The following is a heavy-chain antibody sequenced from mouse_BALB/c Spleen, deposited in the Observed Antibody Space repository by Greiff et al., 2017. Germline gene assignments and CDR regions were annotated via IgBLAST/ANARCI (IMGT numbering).Heavy chain of an antibody. Sequence: EVNVVESGGGLVQPGGSRKLSCAASGFTFSSFGMHWVRQAPEKGLEWVAYISSGSSTIYYADTVKGRFTISRDNPKNTLFLQMTSLRSEDTAMYYCARFYGYDGYYYAMDYWGQGTSVTVSS. CDR1: GFTFSSFG. CDR2: ISSGSSTI. V-gene: IGHV5-17*02. J-gene: IGHJ4*01. CDR3: ARFYGYDGYYYAMDY. D-gene: IGHD2-2*01.